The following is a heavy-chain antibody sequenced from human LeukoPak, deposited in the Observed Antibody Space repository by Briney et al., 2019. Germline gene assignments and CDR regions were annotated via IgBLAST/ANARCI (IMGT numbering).Heavy chain of an antibody. D-gene: IGHD6-19*01. Sequence: GGSLRLSCAASAFTFSIYAMHWVRQAPGKGLEWVAVISFDGSDKYYADSVKGRFTISRDNSKNTLYLQMNSLRAEDTAVYYCARTSSGWDYWGQGTLVTVSS. CDR3: ARTSSGWDY. V-gene: IGHV3-30*04. J-gene: IGHJ4*02. CDR1: AFTFSIYA. CDR2: ISFDGSDK.